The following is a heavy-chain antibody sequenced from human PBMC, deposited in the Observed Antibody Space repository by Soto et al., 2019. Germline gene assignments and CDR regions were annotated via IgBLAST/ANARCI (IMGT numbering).Heavy chain of an antibody. CDR3: ARQYYDFWSGPFDP. J-gene: IGHJ5*02. Sequence: PGESLKISCKGSGYSFTSYWISWVRPMPGKGLEWMGIIYPGDSDTRYSPSFQGQVTISADKSISTAYLQWSSLKASDTAMYYCARQYYDFWSGPFDPWGQGTLVTVSS. CDR1: GYSFTSYW. V-gene: IGHV5-51*01. CDR2: IYPGDSDT. D-gene: IGHD3-3*01.